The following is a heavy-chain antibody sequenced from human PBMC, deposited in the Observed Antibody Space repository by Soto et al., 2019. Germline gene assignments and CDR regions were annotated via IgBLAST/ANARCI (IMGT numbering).Heavy chain of an antibody. CDR1: GYTFTNYY. J-gene: IGHJ4*02. Sequence: QVQLVQSGAEVKKPGASVKVSCRTSGYTFTNYYIHWVRQAPGQGLEWMGIINPFGGSTTYAQKFQGXVTXTXATSTTTVYMELSSLTSEDTALYYCARDGQGSPFDYWGQGTLVTVSS. V-gene: IGHV1-46*01. CDR3: ARDGQGSPFDY. CDR2: INPFGGST. D-gene: IGHD6-19*01.